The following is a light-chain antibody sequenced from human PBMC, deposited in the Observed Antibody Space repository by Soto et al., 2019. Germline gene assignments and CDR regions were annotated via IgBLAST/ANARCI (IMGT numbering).Light chain of an antibody. CDR2: AAS. V-gene: IGKV1-39*01. CDR1: QSISSY. J-gene: IGKJ2*01. Sequence: DIQMNQSPSSLSASVGDRVTITCRASQSISSYLTWYQQKPGKAPKLLIYAASSLQSGVPSRFSGSVSVTDFTLTISSLQPEDFATYYYQQSYSTLYTFGQGPKPEIK. CDR3: QQSYSTLYT.